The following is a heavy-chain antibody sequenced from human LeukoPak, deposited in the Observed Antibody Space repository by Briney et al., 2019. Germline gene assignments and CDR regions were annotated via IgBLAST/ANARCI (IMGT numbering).Heavy chain of an antibody. Sequence: WASVKVSCKASGYTFTGYYMHWVRQAPGQGLEWMGIINPNGGSTTSAQRFQGRVTMTRDTSTSTIYMELSSLRSDDTALYYCARVERGYQATDYWGQGTLVTVSS. CDR2: INPNGGST. CDR3: ARVERGYQATDY. D-gene: IGHD2-2*01. CDR1: GYTFTGYY. J-gene: IGHJ4*02. V-gene: IGHV1-46*01.